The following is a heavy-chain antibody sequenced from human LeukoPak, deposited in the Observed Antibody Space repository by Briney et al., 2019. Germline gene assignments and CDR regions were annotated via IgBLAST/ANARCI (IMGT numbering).Heavy chain of an antibody. Sequence: QPGGSLRLSWAASGFTFSSSWMHWVRQGPRKGLVWVARMNGDGRTINYADSVKGRLTISRDNAKNTLYLQMNSLRAEDAAVYYCARAGNYYFDLWGRGTLVTVSS. J-gene: IGHJ2*01. CDR3: ARAGNYYFDL. V-gene: IGHV3-74*01. D-gene: IGHD1-7*01. CDR2: MNGDGRTI. CDR1: GFTFSSSW.